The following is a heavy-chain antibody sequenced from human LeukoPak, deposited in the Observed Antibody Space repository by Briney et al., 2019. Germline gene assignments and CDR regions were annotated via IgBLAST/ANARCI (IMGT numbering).Heavy chain of an antibody. CDR1: GGSISSSTYY. D-gene: IGHD4-17*01. CDR2: IYYSGST. J-gene: IGHJ6*03. Sequence: PSETLSLTCTVSGGSISSSTYYWGWIRQPPGKGLEWIGSIYYSGSTYYNPSLKSRVTISVDTSKNQFSLKLSSVTAADTAVYYCARGVPHYGDPYYYYYMDVWGKGTTVTISS. CDR3: ARGVPHYGDPYYYYYMDV. V-gene: IGHV4-39*07.